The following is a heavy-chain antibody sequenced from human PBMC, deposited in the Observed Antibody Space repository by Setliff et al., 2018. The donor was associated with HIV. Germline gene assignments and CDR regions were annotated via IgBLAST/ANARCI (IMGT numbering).Heavy chain of an antibody. D-gene: IGHD1-20*01. CDR3: ARTLTGRAPLATIDF. Sequence: CTVSGGSISGYYWSWIRQAPGKGLEWVANIKHDGVESYYEASVKGRFTISRDNAKNSLHLQMNSLRAEDTAVYYCARTLTGRAPLATIDFWGQGALVTVSS. J-gene: IGHJ4*02. V-gene: IGHV3-7*01. CDR1: GGSISGYY. CDR2: IKHDGVES.